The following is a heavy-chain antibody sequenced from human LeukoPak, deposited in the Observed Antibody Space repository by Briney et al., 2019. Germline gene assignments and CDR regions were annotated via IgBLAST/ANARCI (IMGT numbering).Heavy chain of an antibody. V-gene: IGHV4-61*02. CDR3: ARGPYYYDSSGYFY. CDR1: GGSISSGSYY. D-gene: IGHD3-22*01. J-gene: IGHJ4*02. Sequence: PSETLSLTCTVSGGSISSGSYYWSWIRQPAGKGLEWIGRIYTSGSTNYNPSLKSRVTISVDTSKNQFSLKLSSVTAADTAVYYCARGPYYYDSSGYFYWGQGTLVTVSS. CDR2: IYTSGST.